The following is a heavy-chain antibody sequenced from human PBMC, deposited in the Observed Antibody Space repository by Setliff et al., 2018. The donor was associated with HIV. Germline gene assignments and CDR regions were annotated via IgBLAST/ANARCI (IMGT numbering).Heavy chain of an antibody. D-gene: IGHD3-16*02. J-gene: IGHJ4*02. CDR3: ARAYYDSVWGSHRYRFYYFDY. V-gene: IGHV1-46*02. CDR1: GYTFNNYY. Sequence: ASVKVSCKASGYTFNNYYMHWVRQAPGQGLEWMGIINPSDNRTYYAQKFQGRVTMTRDTSTSSVYMELSSMRSEDTAVYYCARAYYDSVWGSHRYRFYYFDYWGQGSLVTVSS. CDR2: INPSDNRT.